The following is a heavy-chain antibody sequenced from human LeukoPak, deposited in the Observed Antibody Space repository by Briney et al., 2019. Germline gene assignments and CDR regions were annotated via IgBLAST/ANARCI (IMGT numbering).Heavy chain of an antibody. CDR3: VKITSVTGGDC. V-gene: IGHV3-64D*09. Sequence: QSGGSLRLSCSASGFTFSAYAMYWVRQAPGKGLEYVSGISNNGGSSFYADSVKGRFTISRDNSKNTLYLQMSSLRAEDTAVYYCVKITSVTGGDCWGQGTRLTVSS. CDR1: GFTFSAYA. CDR2: ISNNGGSS. J-gene: IGHJ4*02. D-gene: IGHD1-1*01.